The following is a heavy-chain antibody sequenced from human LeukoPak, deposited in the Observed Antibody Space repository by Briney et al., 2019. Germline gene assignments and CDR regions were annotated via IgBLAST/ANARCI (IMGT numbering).Heavy chain of an antibody. V-gene: IGHV3-7*01. CDR2: IKQDASER. D-gene: IGHD1-1*01. J-gene: IGHJ4*02. Sequence: GGSLRLSCAASGFTFSSYWMTWVRQAPGKGLEWVANIKQDASERYYVDSVKGRFTVSRDNAKNSLYLQMNSLRAEDTAVYYCATPTAGTWHFDYWGQGTLVTVSS. CDR3: ATPTAGTWHFDY. CDR1: GFTFSSYW.